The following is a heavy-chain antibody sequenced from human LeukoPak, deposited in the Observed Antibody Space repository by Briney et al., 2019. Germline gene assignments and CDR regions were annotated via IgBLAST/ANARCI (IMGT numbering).Heavy chain of an antibody. CDR1: GFTFDDYA. J-gene: IGHJ6*03. D-gene: IGHD5-24*01. CDR2: ISWNSGSI. V-gene: IGHV3-9*01. CDR3: AKGGFRGPYYYYYYMDV. Sequence: GGSLRLSCAASGFTFDDYAMHWVRQAPGKGLGWVSGISWNSGSIGYADSVKGRFTISRDNAKNSLYLQMNSLRAEDTALYYCAKGGFRGPYYYYYYMDVWGKGTTVTVSS.